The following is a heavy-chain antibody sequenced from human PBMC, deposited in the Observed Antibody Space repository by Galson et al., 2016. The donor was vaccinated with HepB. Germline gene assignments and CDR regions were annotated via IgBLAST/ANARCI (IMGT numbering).Heavy chain of an antibody. V-gene: IGHV3-23*01. Sequence: SLRLSCAAPGFTFRAYAMTWVRQAPGQGLEWVSGILDNGETTYYTDSVKGRCTISRDNSKNMLYLQMNSLRAEDTAVYFCARAAKWESDYWGQGTLVTVSS. CDR2: ILDNGETT. D-gene: IGHD1-26*01. CDR3: ARAAKWESDY. CDR1: GFTFRAYA. J-gene: IGHJ4*02.